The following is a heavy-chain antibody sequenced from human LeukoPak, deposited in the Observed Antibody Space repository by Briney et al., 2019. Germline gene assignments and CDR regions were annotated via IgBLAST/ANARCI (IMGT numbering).Heavy chain of an antibody. CDR3: ARVTGYMTEDYFDY. J-gene: IGHJ4*02. V-gene: IGHV4-61*02. D-gene: IGHD6-13*01. Sequence: PSETLSLTCTVSGGSISSGNYYWSWIRQPAGKGLEWLGRIYTSGTTNYNASLKSRVTISVDTSKNQFSLRLSSVTAADTAVYYCARVTGYMTEDYFDYWGQGTLITVSS. CDR1: GGSISSGNYY. CDR2: IYTSGTT.